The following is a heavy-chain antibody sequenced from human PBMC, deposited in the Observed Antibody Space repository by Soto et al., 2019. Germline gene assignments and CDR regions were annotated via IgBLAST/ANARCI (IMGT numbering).Heavy chain of an antibody. CDR1: GFVFSDYV. J-gene: IGHJ4*02. V-gene: IGHV3-33*01. CDR2: IWYHGRDI. CDR3: ARDQGGQSGNFIFDN. D-gene: IGHD1-26*01. Sequence: GGSLRLSCAASGFVFSDYVIHWVRQAPGRGLDWVAGIWYHGRDIFYTDSVKGRFTISRDNSKNMLYLQMNSLRAEDTAVYYCARDQGGQSGNFIFDNWGQGTLVTVSS.